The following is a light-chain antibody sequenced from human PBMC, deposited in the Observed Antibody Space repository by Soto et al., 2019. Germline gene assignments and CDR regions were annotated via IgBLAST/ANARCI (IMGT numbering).Light chain of an antibody. CDR3: QQFGFSLT. Sequence: ETVLTQSPGTLSLSPGERASLSCRASQTVDRRYLAWYQQKPGLAPRLLIYGASTRATGIPARFSGSGSGTDFTLTISGVEPEDFAMYYCQQFGFSLTFGGGTRVEVK. V-gene: IGKV3-20*01. CDR2: GAS. CDR1: QTVDRRY. J-gene: IGKJ4*01.